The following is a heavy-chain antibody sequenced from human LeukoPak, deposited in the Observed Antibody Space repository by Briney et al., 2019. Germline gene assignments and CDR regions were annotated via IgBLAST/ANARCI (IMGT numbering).Heavy chain of an antibody. D-gene: IGHD4-23*01. CDR3: ARFFGGTKYNWFDP. J-gene: IGHJ5*02. CDR2: IYYSGST. Sequence: SETLSLTCTVSGGSISSYYWSWIRQPPGKGLEWIGYIYYSGSTYYNPSLKSRVTISVDTSKNQFSLKLSSVTAADTAVYYCARFFGGTKYNWFDPWGQGTLVTVSS. V-gene: IGHV4-59*12. CDR1: GGSISSYY.